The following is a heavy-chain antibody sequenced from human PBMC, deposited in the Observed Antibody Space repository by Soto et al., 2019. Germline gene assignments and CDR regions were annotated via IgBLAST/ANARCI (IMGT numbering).Heavy chain of an antibody. CDR1: GFTFSSYG. V-gene: IGHV3-33*01. Sequence: QVQLVESGGGVVQPGRSLRLSCAASGFTFSSYGMHWVRQAPGKGLEWVAVIWYDGSNKYYADSVKGRFTISRDNSKNTLYLQMNSLRAEDTAVYYCAREVVVAAWWFDPWGQGTLVTVSS. CDR3: AREVVVAAWWFDP. CDR2: IWYDGSNK. J-gene: IGHJ5*02. D-gene: IGHD2-15*01.